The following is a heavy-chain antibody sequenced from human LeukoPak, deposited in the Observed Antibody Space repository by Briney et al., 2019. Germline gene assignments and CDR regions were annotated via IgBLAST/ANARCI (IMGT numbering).Heavy chain of an antibody. V-gene: IGHV1-2*02. D-gene: IGHD3-22*01. Sequence: ASVKVSCKASGYTFTGYYMHWVRQAPGQGLEWMGWINPNSGGTKYAQKFQGRVTMTRDTSISTAYMELSRLRSDDTAVYYCARDHYYDSSGYADYWGQGTLVTVPS. CDR2: INPNSGGT. CDR3: ARDHYYDSSGYADY. J-gene: IGHJ4*02. CDR1: GYTFTGYY.